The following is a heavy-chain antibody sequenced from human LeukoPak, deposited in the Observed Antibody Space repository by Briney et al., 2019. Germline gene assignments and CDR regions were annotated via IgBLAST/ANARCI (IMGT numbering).Heavy chain of an antibody. V-gene: IGHV4-61*01. CDR1: GYSISSGYY. J-gene: IGHJ5*02. CDR3: ARAGSSGWYRGWFDP. D-gene: IGHD6-19*01. Sequence: PSETLSLTCTVSGYSISSGYYWGWIRPPPGKGLEWIGYIYYSGSTNYNPSLKSRVTISVDTSKNQFSLKLSSVTAADTAVYYCARAGSSGWYRGWFDPWGQGTLVTVSS. CDR2: IYYSGST.